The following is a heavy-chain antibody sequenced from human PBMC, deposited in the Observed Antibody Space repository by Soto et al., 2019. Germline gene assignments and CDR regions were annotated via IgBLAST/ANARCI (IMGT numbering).Heavy chain of an antibody. CDR1: GYSLTSYW. D-gene: IGHD3-9*01. J-gene: IGHJ4*02. V-gene: IGHV5-51*01. CDR2: IYPGDSDT. Sequence: GESLKISCKGSGYSLTSYWIGWVRQMPGKGLEWMGIIYPGDSDTRYSPSFQGQVTISADKSISTAYLQWSSLKASDTAMYYCARLGYYDILTGPRGYFDYWGQGTLVTVSS. CDR3: ARLGYYDILTGPRGYFDY.